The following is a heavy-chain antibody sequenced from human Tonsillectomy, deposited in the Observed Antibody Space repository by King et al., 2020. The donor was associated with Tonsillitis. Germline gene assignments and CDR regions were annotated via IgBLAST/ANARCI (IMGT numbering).Heavy chain of an antibody. CDR3: ARVNGIAVATFDF. V-gene: IGHV4-34*01. CDR1: GGSFSGYY. Sequence: VQLQQWGAGLLKPSETLSLTCAVYGGSFSGYYWSWIRQPPGKGLEWIGEINHSGSTNYNPSLESRVTVSVDTSKNQFSLNLNSVTTADTAVSYCARVNGIAVATFDFWGQGTLVTVSS. CDR2: INHSGST. D-gene: IGHD6-19*01. J-gene: IGHJ4*02.